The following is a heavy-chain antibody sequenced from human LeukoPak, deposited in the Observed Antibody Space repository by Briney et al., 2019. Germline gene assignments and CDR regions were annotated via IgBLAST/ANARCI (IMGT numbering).Heavy chain of an antibody. Sequence: GESLKISCKGSGYTFTSYWIGWVRQMPGKGLEWMGIIYPGDSDTRYSPSFQGQVSISVDKSISTAYLQGSSLKASDTAMYYCARRGSGWYVDYWGQGTLVTVSS. D-gene: IGHD6-19*01. J-gene: IGHJ4*02. V-gene: IGHV5-51*01. CDR2: IYPGDSDT. CDR3: ARRGSGWYVDY. CDR1: GYTFTSYW.